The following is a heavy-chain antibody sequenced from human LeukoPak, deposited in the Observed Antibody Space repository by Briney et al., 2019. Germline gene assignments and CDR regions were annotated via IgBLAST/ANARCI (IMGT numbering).Heavy chain of an antibody. CDR1: GFTFSAYW. J-gene: IGHJ4*02. Sequence: PGRSLRLSCAASGFTFSAYWMHGVRQARGKGLVWVSRINNDGSGTSYAASVKGRFTISRDNAKNTLYLQMNSLRAEDTAVYYCGSVFDYWGQGILVTVSS. V-gene: IGHV3-74*01. CDR2: INNDGSGT. CDR3: GSVFDY.